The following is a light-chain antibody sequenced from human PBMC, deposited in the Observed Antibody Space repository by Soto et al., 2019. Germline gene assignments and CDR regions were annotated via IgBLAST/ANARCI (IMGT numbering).Light chain of an antibody. CDR2: YDT. Sequence: SYELTQPPSLSVATGKTARITCGGNNIGSESVHWYQQKPGQAPVLVIYYDTDRPSGIPERFSGSTSGNTATLTISRVEAGDEADYYCQVWDTSSDHVIFGGGTKVTVL. CDR3: QVWDTSSDHVI. CDR1: NIGSES. V-gene: IGLV3-21*04. J-gene: IGLJ2*01.